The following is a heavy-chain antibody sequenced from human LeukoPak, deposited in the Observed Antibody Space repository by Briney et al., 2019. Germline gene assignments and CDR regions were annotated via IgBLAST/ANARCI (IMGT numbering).Heavy chain of an antibody. J-gene: IGHJ6*02. CDR2: ISYDGSNK. D-gene: IGHD3-10*01. V-gene: IGHV3-30-3*01. CDR1: GFTSSSYA. CDR3: AKDGRYGSGIDYGMDV. Sequence: GGSLRLSCPASGFTSSSYAMHWVRQAPGKGREWVAVISYDGSNKYYADSVKGRFTISRDNSKNTLYLQMNSLRAEDTAVYYCAKDGRYGSGIDYGMDVWGQGTTVTVSS.